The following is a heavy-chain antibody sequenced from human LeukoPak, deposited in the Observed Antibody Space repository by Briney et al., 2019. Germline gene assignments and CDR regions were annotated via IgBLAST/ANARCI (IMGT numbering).Heavy chain of an antibody. Sequence: SETLSLTCTVSGGSISSSSYYWGWIRQPPGKGREWIGSIYYSGSTYYNPSLKSRVTISVDTSKNQFSLKLSSVTAADTAVYYCARDSTLNPVGARHAFDIWGQGTMVTVSS. CDR1: GGSISSSSYY. J-gene: IGHJ3*02. CDR3: ARDSTLNPVGARHAFDI. V-gene: IGHV4-39*07. D-gene: IGHD3-3*01. CDR2: IYYSGST.